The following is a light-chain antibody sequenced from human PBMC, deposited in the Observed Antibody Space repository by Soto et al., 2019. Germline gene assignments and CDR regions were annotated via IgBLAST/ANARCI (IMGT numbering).Light chain of an antibody. J-gene: IGKJ2*01. V-gene: IGKV3-20*01. CDR1: QSVSSNY. CDR3: QQYANSPFT. Sequence: EIVLTQSPGTLPLSPGERATLSCRASQSVSSNYLVWYQQKPGQAPRPLIYGASSRATGIPDRFSGSGYGTDFTLTISRLESEEFAVYYCQQYANSPFTFGQGTKLEIK. CDR2: GAS.